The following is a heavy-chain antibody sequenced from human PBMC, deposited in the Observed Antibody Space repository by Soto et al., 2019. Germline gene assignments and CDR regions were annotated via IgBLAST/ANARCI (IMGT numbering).Heavy chain of an antibody. CDR2: MHHSGSR. D-gene: IGHD1-1*01. Sequence: SETLSLTCSVSGDSISSVKWGSWVRQPPGKGLEWIGEMHHSGSRHYKPSLRGRATISVDKSRNQFSLQLTSVTAADTALYFCARHDNMTLGLTYFDFWGQG. CDR3: ARHDNMTLGLTYFDF. V-gene: IGHV4-4*02. CDR1: GDSISSVKW. J-gene: IGHJ4*02.